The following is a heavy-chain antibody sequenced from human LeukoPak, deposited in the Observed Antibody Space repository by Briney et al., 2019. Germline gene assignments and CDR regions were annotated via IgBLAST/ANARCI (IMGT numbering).Heavy chain of an antibody. CDR2: IYHSGST. J-gene: IGHJ4*02. CDR1: GGSISSGGYY. Sequence: SQTLSPTCTVSGGSISSGGYYWSWIRQPPGKGLEWIGYIYHSGSTYYNPSLKSRVTISVDRSKNQFSLKLSSVTAADTAVYYCARGGGGSYPFDYWGQGTLVTVSS. V-gene: IGHV4-30-2*01. CDR3: ARGGGGSYPFDY. D-gene: IGHD1-26*01.